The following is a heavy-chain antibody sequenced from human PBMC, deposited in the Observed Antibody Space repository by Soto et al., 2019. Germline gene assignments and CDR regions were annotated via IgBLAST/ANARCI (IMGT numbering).Heavy chain of an antibody. CDR1: GFTFSSYG. Sequence: QVQLVESGGGVVQPGRSLRLSCAASGFTFSSYGRHWVRQAPGKGLEWVAVISYDGSNKYYADSVKGRFTISRDNSKNTLYLQMNSLRAEDTAVYYCAKAVVRGVIIGNYFDYWGQGTLVTVSS. D-gene: IGHD3-10*01. CDR3: AKAVVRGVIIGNYFDY. J-gene: IGHJ4*02. V-gene: IGHV3-30*18. CDR2: ISYDGSNK.